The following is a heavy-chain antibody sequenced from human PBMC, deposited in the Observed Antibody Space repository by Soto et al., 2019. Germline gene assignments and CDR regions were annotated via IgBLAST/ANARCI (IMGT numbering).Heavy chain of an antibody. CDR3: VRDPGRYYYYYYGMDV. D-gene: IGHD3-10*01. Sequence: SETLSLTRAVYGGSFSGYYWSWIRQPPGKGLEWIGEINHSGSTNYNPSLKSRVTISVDTSKNQFSLKLSSVTAADTAVYYCVRDPGRYYYYYYGMDVWGQGTTVTVSS. V-gene: IGHV4-34*01. CDR1: GGSFSGYY. J-gene: IGHJ6*02. CDR2: INHSGST.